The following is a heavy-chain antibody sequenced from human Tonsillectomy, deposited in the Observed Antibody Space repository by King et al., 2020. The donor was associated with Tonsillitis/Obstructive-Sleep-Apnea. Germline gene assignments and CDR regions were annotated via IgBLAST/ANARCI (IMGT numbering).Heavy chain of an antibody. CDR2: INHSGST. D-gene: IGHD2-15*01. CDR3: ARGVVPVD. V-gene: IGHV4-34*01. Sequence: VQLQQWGAGLLKPSETLSLTCAVSGGSFSGYYWSWIRQPPGKGLEWIGEINHSGSTNYNPSLKSRVTISVDTSKNQFSLKLSSVTAADTAVYYCARGVVPVDWGQGTLVTVSS. CDR1: GGSFSGYY. J-gene: IGHJ4*02.